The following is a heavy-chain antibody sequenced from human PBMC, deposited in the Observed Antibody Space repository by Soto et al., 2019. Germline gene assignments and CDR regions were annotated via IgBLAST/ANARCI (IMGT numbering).Heavy chain of an antibody. V-gene: IGHV3-30-3*01. D-gene: IGHD2-8*01. J-gene: IGHJ4*02. CDR3: ARLDIVLMVYAPLDY. Sequence: PGGSLRLSCAASGFTFSSYAMHWVRQAPGKGLEWVAVISYDGSNKYYADSVKGRFTISRDNSKNTLYLQMNSLRAEDTAVYYCARLDIVLMVYAPLDYWGQGTLVTVSS. CDR1: GFTFSSYA. CDR2: ISYDGSNK.